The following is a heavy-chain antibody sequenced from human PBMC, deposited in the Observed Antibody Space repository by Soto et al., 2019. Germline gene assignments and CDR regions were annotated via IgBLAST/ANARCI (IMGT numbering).Heavy chain of an antibody. CDR3: ANDVGSDFWSGYWHFES. V-gene: IGHV3-23*01. D-gene: IGHD3-3*01. J-gene: IGHJ4*02. CDR1: GFTYSNYA. CDR2: ISRSGDST. Sequence: GGSLRLCCVASGFTYSNYAMSWVRQAPGKGREWVSAISRSGDSTYYANSVKGRFTISRDNSKNTLDLQMNSLRAEDTAVYYCANDVGSDFWSGYWHFESWGLGSLVTVSS.